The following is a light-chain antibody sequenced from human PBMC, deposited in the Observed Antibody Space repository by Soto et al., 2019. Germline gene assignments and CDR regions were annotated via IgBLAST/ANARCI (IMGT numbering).Light chain of an antibody. Sequence: DIQMTQSPSSLSASVGDRVTITCRASQSIGNYLNWYQGKPGKAPKVLIFAAATLQGGVPSRFSGSGSGTDFSLTMSSLQPDDFAVYYCHQSHSAPWTFGPGTKVDIK. CDR1: QSIGNY. CDR2: AAA. V-gene: IGKV1-39*01. J-gene: IGKJ1*01. CDR3: HQSHSAPWT.